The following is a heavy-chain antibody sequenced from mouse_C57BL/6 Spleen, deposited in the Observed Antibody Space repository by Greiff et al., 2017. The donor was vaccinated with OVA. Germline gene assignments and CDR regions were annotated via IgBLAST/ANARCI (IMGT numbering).Heavy chain of an antibody. CDR3: ARLELFYYAMDY. V-gene: IGHV1-53*01. CDR2: INPSNGGT. J-gene: IGHJ4*01. CDR1: GYTFTSYW. Sequence: VQLQQSGTELVKPGASVKLSCKASGYTFTSYWMHWVKQRPGQGLEWIGNINPSNGGTNYNEKFKSKATLTVDKSSSTAYMHLSSLTSEDSAVYYCARLELFYYAMDYWGQGTSVTVSS.